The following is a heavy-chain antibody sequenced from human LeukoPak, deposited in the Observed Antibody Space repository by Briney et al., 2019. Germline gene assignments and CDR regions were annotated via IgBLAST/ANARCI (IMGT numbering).Heavy chain of an antibody. V-gene: IGHV4-61*02. CDR2: IYASGNT. CDR3: ATDSPSNDVFDI. J-gene: IGHJ3*02. CDR1: GGSISSGSYY. D-gene: IGHD2-21*01. Sequence: SETLSLTCTVSGGSISSGSYYWSWIRQPAGTGLEWIGRIYASGNTVYNPSLNSRVTISADTSKNRFSLNVTSVTAADTAVYYCATDSPSNDVFDIWGRGTMVTVSS.